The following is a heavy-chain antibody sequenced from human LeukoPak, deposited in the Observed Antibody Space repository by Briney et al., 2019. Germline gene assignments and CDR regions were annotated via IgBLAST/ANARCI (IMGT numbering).Heavy chain of an antibody. CDR1: GYAFTDYF. CDR3: ARVRLVQVNGWFDP. D-gene: IGHD6-19*01. CDR2: LNPDSGGT. V-gene: IGHV1-2*02. Sequence: ASVKVSCKASGYAFTDYFIHWVRQAPGQGLEWLGWLNPDSGGTHYAQKFQARVTMTRDTTISTAYMEVRSLRSDDTAVYYCARVRLVQVNGWFDPWGQGTLVTVSS. J-gene: IGHJ5*02.